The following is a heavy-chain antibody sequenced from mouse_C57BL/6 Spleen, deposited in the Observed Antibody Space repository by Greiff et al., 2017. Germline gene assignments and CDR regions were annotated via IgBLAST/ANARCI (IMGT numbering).Heavy chain of an antibody. CDR3: ARLYSNSLDD. V-gene: IGHV7-3*01. J-gene: IGHJ2*01. Sequence: EVQLVESGGGLVQPGGSLSLSCAASGFTFTDYYMSWVRQPPGKALEWLGFIRNKANGYTTEYSASVKGRFTISRDNSQSILYLQMNALRAEDSATYYCARLYSNSLDDWGQGTTRTVSA. CDR1: GFTFTDYY. D-gene: IGHD2-5*01. CDR2: IRNKANGYTT.